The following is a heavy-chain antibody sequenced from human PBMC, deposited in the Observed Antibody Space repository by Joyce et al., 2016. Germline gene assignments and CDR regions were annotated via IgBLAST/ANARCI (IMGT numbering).Heavy chain of an antibody. CDR1: GFMFSTSS. V-gene: IGHV3-21*01. Sequence: EVHLVESGGGLVKPGGSLKISCAASGFMFSTSSMSWFRQAPGKGLGWVSAISGERRLIFHADSVRGRFTVSRDNAENSLDLQMKSLRVEDTAVYFCARGGLVYDYSMDVWGQGTTVIVSS. CDR3: ARGGLVYDYSMDV. J-gene: IGHJ6*02. CDR2: ISGERRLI. D-gene: IGHD2-21*01.